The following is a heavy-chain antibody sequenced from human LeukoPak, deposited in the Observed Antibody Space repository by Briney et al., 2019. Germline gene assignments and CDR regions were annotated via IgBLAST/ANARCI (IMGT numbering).Heavy chain of an antibody. CDR3: ARAPDSGGYYSFDY. V-gene: IGHV1-8*01. CDR1: GYTFTSYD. CDR2: MNPNSGNT. D-gene: IGHD3-22*01. Sequence: ASVKVSCKASGYTFTSYDINWVRQATGQGLEWMGWMNPNSGNTGYAQKFQGRVTMTRNTSISTAYMELSSLRSEDTAVYYCARAPDSGGYYSFDYWGQGTLVTVSS. J-gene: IGHJ4*02.